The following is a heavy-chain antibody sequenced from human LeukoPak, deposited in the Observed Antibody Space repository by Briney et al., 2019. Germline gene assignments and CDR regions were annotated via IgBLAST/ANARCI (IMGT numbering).Heavy chain of an antibody. CDR3: AREHSSGWYGNWFDP. CDR2: INTNTGNP. Sequence: EASVKVSCKASGYTFTDYFIHWVRQAPGQGLEWMGWINTNTGNPTYAQGFTGRFAFSLDTSVSTAYLQISSLKAEDTAVYYCAREHSSGWYGNWFDPWGQGTLVTVSS. J-gene: IGHJ5*02. V-gene: IGHV7-4-1*02. CDR1: GYTFTDYF. D-gene: IGHD6-19*01.